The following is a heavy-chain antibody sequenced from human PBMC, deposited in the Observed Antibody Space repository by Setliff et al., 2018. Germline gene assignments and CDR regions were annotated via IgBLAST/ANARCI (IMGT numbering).Heavy chain of an antibody. V-gene: IGHV4-4*08. CDR1: GGSISSYY. CDR3: ARGGGRIRQLGATGVHTFDI. Sequence: SETPSLTCSVSGGSISSYYWSWIRQPPGKGLEWIGYIYTRGSTNYNPSLQSRVTISVDTAKKQFSLKLNSVTAADTAIYYCARGGGRIRQLGATGVHTFDIWGQGTMVTVSS. J-gene: IGHJ3*02. CDR2: IYTRGST. D-gene: IGHD1-1*01.